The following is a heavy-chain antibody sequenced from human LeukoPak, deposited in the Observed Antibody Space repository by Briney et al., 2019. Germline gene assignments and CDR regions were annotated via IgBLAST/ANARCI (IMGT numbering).Heavy chain of an antibody. V-gene: IGHV1-3*01. Sequence: ASVKVSCKASGYTFTSYAMHWVRQAPGQRLEWMGWINAGNGNTKYSQKFQGRVTITRDTSASTAYMELSSLRSDDTAVYYCARRLTDSSGYYPYYYYGMDVWGQGTTVTVSS. D-gene: IGHD3-22*01. CDR2: INAGNGNT. CDR3: ARRLTDSSGYYPYYYYGMDV. CDR1: GYTFTSYA. J-gene: IGHJ6*02.